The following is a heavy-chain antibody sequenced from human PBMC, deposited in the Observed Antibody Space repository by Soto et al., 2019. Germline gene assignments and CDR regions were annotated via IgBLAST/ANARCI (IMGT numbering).Heavy chain of an antibody. V-gene: IGHV5-51*01. J-gene: IGHJ5*02. CDR1: GYSFTSYW. D-gene: IGHD2-15*01. CDR3: ARQYCSGGSCYSEYNWFDP. Sequence: GESLKISCKGSGYSFTSYWIGWVRQMPGKGLEWMGTIYPGDSDTRYSPSFQGQVTISADKSISTAYLQWSSLKASDTAMYYCARQYCSGGSCYSEYNWFDPWGQGTLVTVSS. CDR2: IYPGDSDT.